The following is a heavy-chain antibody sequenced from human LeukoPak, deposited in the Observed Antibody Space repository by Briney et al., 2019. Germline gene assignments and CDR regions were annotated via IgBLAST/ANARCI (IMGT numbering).Heavy chain of an antibody. CDR1: GFTFSTYG. V-gene: IGHV3-30*18. Sequence: GGSLRLSCAASGFTFSTYGMHWVRQAPGQGLEWVTLFSSDGYTTYYADSVKGRFTISRDNSQNTLYLQMNSLRAADTAVYYCAKSGGSYFSTLDSWGQGTLVTVSS. D-gene: IGHD1-26*01. CDR3: AKSGGSYFSTLDS. J-gene: IGHJ4*02. CDR2: FSSDGYTT.